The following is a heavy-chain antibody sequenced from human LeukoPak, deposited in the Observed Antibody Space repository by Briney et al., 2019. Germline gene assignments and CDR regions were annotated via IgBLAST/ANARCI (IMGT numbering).Heavy chain of an antibody. Sequence: SETLSLTCTVSGDSMSTGYYWTWIRQRPGKGLEWIGYFYYGVSSQYNPSLKSRLTISADTSKNQFSLKLSSVTAADTAVYYCARGVYCSGGSCYEDYWGQGTLVTVSS. J-gene: IGHJ4*02. CDR2: FYYGVSS. D-gene: IGHD2-15*01. CDR3: ARGVYCSGGSCYEDY. V-gene: IGHV4-31*03. CDR1: GDSMSTGYY.